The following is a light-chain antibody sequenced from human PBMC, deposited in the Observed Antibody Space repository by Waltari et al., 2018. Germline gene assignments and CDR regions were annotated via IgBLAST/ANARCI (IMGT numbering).Light chain of an antibody. J-gene: IGKJ1*01. CDR2: KVS. CDR1: ESVSTW. Sequence: DVQMTQSPSTLSASVGGRVTIACRASESVSTWLAWYQHKPGKAPKVLIYKVSTLESGVPSRFSASGSETEFTLTISGLQPDDFATYYGQQYNRGWTFGQGTKVEMK. V-gene: IGKV1-5*03. CDR3: QQYNRGWT.